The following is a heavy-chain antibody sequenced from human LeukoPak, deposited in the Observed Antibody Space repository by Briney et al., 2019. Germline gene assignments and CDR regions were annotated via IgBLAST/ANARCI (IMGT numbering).Heavy chain of an antibody. J-gene: IGHJ4*02. Sequence: PSETLSLTCTVSGGSISSSSYYWGWIRQPPGKGLEWIGSIYYSRSTYYNPSLKSRVTISVDTSKNQFSLKLSSVTAADTAVYYCARDSSGYYPYYFDYWGQGTLVTVSS. CDR1: GGSISSSSYY. V-gene: IGHV4-39*07. CDR2: IYYSRST. CDR3: ARDSSGYYPYYFDY. D-gene: IGHD3-22*01.